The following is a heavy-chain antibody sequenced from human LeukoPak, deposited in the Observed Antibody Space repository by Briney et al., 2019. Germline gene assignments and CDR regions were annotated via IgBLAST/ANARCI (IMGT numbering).Heavy chain of an antibody. CDR3: ARGTPRGFGELSPRLFDY. J-gene: IGHJ4*02. CDR1: GFTVSSNY. Sequence: GGSLTLSCAASGFTVSSNYMSWVRQAPGKGLEWVSVIYSGGSTYYADSVKGRFTISRDNSKNTLYLQMNSLRAEDTAVYYCARGTPRGFGELSPRLFDYWGQGTLVTVSS. D-gene: IGHD3-10*01. V-gene: IGHV3-53*01. CDR2: IYSGGST.